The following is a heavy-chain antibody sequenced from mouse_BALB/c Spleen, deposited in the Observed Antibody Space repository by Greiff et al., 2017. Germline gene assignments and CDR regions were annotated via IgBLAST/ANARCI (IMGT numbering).Heavy chain of an antibody. CDR2: IYPYNGGT. V-gene: IGHV1S29*02. CDR3: ARWGLLGFAY. CDR1: GYTFTDYN. J-gene: IGHJ3*01. Sequence: EVKLVESGPELVKPGASVKISCKASGYTFTDYNMHWVKQSHGKSLEWIGYIYPYNGGTGYNQKFKSKATLTVDNSSSTAYMELRSLTSEDSAVYYCARWGLLGFAYWGQGTLVTVSA. D-gene: IGHD2-3*01.